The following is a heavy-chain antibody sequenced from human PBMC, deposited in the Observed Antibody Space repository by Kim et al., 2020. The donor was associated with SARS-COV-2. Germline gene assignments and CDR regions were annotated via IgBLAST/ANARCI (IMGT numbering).Heavy chain of an antibody. CDR2: IYTSGST. CDR1: GGSISSGSYY. D-gene: IGHD1-26*01. CDR3: ARDVPHTGGSVGLVTSFDY. V-gene: IGHV4-61*02. Sequence: SETLSLTCTVSGGSISSGSYYWSWIRQPAGKGLEWIGRIYTSGSTNYNPSLKSRVTISVDTSKNQFSLKLSSVTAADTAVYYCARDVPHTGGSVGLVTSFDYWGQGTLVTVSS. J-gene: IGHJ4*02.